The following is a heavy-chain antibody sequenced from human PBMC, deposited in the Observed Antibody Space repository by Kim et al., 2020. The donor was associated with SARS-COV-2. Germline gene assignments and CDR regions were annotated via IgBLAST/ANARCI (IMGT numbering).Heavy chain of an antibody. CDR3: AKDRRGYSGYIVGSRLDY. Sequence: GGSLRLSCAASGFTFSSYAMSWVRQAPGKGLEWVSAISGSGGSTYYADSVKGRFTISRDNSKNTLYLQMNSLRAEDTAVYYCAKDRRGYSGYIVGSRLDYWGQGTLVTVSS. D-gene: IGHD5-12*01. CDR2: ISGSGGST. V-gene: IGHV3-23*01. CDR1: GFTFSSYA. J-gene: IGHJ4*02.